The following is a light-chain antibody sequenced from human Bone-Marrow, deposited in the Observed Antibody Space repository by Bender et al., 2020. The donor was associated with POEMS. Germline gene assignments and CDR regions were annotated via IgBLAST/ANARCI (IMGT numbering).Light chain of an antibody. CDR1: SSNTGSGYD. CDR3: ATWDDSLNAL. CDR2: GYN. V-gene: IGLV1-50*01. J-gene: IGLJ2*01. Sequence: QSVLTQPPSVSAPPGQKVTISCSGSSSNTGSGYDINWYQHLPGTAPKLLIYGYNNRPSGVPDRFSGSKSGTSASLAISGLQSEDEADYYCATWDDSLNALFGGGTKLTVL.